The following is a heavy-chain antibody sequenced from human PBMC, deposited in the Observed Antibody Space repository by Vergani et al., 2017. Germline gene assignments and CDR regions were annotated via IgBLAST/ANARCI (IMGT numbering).Heavy chain of an antibody. CDR2: ISSSSSYI. J-gene: IGHJ3*02. D-gene: IGHD1-1*01. Sequence: EVQLVESGGGLVKPGGSLRLSCAASGFTFSSYSMNWVRQAPGKGLEWVSSISSSSSYIYYADSVKGRFTISRDNAKNSLYLQMNSLRAEDTAVYYCAKSTGTTKYDAFDIWGQGTMVTVSS. CDR3: AKSTGTTKYDAFDI. V-gene: IGHV3-21*04. CDR1: GFTFSSYS.